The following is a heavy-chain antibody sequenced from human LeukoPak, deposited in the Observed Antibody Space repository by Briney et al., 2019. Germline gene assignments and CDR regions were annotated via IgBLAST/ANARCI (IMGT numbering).Heavy chain of an antibody. V-gene: IGHV3-23*01. CDR1: GFTFSSYA. CDR3: AKVPSAAGVYYFDY. CDR2: ISGSGGST. Sequence: GGSLRLSCAASGFTFSSYAMSWVRQAPGKGLEWVSAISGSGGSTYCADSVKGRFTISRDNSKNTLYLQMNSLRAEDTAVYYCAKVPSAAGVYYFDYWGQGTLVTVSS. D-gene: IGHD6-13*01. J-gene: IGHJ4*02.